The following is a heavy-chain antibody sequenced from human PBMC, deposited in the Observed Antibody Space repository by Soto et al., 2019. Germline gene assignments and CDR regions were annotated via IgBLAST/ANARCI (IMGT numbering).Heavy chain of an antibody. CDR1: GGTFRNYP. Sequence: QVQLVQSGTEVKKPGSSVKVSCKASGGTFRNYPINWVRQAPGQGLEWMGSIFPLTDIPDYAQNFQARLTISAENSTSTAYMELSSLTSDDTAMYFCARGPLVVLNYFESWGQGTLVTVSS. J-gene: IGHJ4*02. V-gene: IGHV1-69*02. CDR3: ARGPLVVLNYFES. CDR2: IFPLTDIP.